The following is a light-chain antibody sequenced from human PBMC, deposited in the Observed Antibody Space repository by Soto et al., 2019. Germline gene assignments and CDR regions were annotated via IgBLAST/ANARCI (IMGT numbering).Light chain of an antibody. CDR2: SNN. CDR3: AAWDDSLNGPV. CDR1: SSNIGSNT. J-gene: IGLJ3*02. Sequence: VLTQPPSASGPPGQRVTISCSGSSSNIGSNTVNWYQQLPGTAPKLLIYSNNQRPSGVPDRFSGSKSGTSASLAISGLQSEDEADYYCAAWDDSLNGPVFGGGTKLTVL. V-gene: IGLV1-44*01.